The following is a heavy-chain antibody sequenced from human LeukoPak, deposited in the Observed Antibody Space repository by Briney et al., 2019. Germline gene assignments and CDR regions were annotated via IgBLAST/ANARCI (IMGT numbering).Heavy chain of an antibody. Sequence: PGGSLRLSCAASGFTFSSYAMSWVRQAPGKGLEWVSAISSSGGSTYYADSVKGRFTISRDNAKNSLYLQMNSLRAEDTAVYYCARVALYGDYDWFDPWGQGTLVTVSS. V-gene: IGHV3-23*01. D-gene: IGHD4-17*01. CDR2: ISSSGGST. J-gene: IGHJ5*02. CDR1: GFTFSSYA. CDR3: ARVALYGDYDWFDP.